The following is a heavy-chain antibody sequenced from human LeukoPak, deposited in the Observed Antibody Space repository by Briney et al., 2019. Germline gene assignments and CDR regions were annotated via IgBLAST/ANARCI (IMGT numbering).Heavy chain of an antibody. CDR2: IGASGGST. V-gene: IGHV3-23*01. CDR3: AKAPVTSCRGAYCYPFDS. Sequence: GGSLRLSCAASGFTFSSYSMNWVRQAPGEGLEWVSVIGASGGSTYYADSVRGRFTISRDNSKNTLYLQMNSLRAEDAAVYFCAKAPVTSCRGAYCYPFDSWGQGTLVTVSS. CDR1: GFTFSSYS. J-gene: IGHJ4*02. D-gene: IGHD2-21*01.